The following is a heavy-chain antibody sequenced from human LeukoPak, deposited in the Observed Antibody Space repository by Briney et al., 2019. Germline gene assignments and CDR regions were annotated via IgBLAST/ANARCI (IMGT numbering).Heavy chain of an antibody. CDR3: ARGKRRFDY. V-gene: IGHV3-11*01. CDR1: GFSFSESY. CDR2: ISGSGSSI. Sequence: PGGSLTLSCEASGFSFSESYMSWIRQASGKGLQWVAYISGSGSSIYYADSVRGRFTVSRDNAMNSLYLHMNSLRADDTAVYYCARGKRRFDYWGQGTLVTVS. J-gene: IGHJ4*02.